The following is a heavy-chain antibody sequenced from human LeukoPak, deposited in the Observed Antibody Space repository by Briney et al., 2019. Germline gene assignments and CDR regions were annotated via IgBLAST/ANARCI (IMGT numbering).Heavy chain of an antibody. CDR2: ISAYNGNT. Sequence: GASVKVSCKASGYTFTSYGISWVRQAPGQGLEWMGWISAYNGNTNYAQKLQGRVTMTTDTSTSTAYMELRSLRSDDTAVYYCSRDTSRISKLIQLWPIDYWGQGTLVTVSS. V-gene: IGHV1-18*01. J-gene: IGHJ4*02. D-gene: IGHD5-18*01. CDR1: GYTFTSYG. CDR3: SRDTSRISKLIQLWPIDY.